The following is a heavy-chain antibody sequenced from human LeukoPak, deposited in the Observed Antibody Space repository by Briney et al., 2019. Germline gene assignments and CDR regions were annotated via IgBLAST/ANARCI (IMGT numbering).Heavy chain of an antibody. CDR2: ISGSSYHI. D-gene: IGHD1-26*01. CDR1: GFTFSSYA. V-gene: IGHV3-21*01. Sequence: PGGSLRLSCAASGFTFSSYAMSWVRQAPGKALEWVSSISGSSYHIYYADSVKGRFTISRDNANNLLYLQMNSLRAEDTAVYCCASGTIVGARGADNWGQGTLVTVSS. CDR3: ASGTIVGARGADN. J-gene: IGHJ4*02.